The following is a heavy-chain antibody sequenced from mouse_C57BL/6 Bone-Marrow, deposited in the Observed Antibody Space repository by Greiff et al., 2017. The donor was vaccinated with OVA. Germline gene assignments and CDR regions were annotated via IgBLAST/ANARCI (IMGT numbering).Heavy chain of an antibody. CDR1: GYSITSGYY. CDR2: ISYDGSN. D-gene: IGHD2-3*01. J-gene: IGHJ4*01. V-gene: IGHV3-6*01. CDR3: ARKDGYYAMDY. Sequence: EVKLVESGPGLVKPSQSLSLTCSVTGYSITSGYYWNWIRQFPGNKLEWMGYISYDGSNNYNPSLKNRISITRDTSKNQFFLKLNSVTTEDTATYYCARKDGYYAMDYWGQGTSVTVSS.